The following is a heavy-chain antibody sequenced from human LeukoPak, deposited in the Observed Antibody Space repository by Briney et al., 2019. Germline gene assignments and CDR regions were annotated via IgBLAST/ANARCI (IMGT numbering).Heavy chain of an antibody. D-gene: IGHD5-18*01. Sequence: GGSLRLSCAASGFTFSSYAMHWVRQAPGKGLEWVAVISYDGSNKYYADSVKGRFTISRDNSKNTLYLQMNSLRAEDTAVYYCAKGDTAMVATRSAFDYWGQGTLVTVSS. CDR3: AKGDTAMVATRSAFDY. J-gene: IGHJ4*02. CDR2: ISYDGSNK. V-gene: IGHV3-30-3*01. CDR1: GFTFSSYA.